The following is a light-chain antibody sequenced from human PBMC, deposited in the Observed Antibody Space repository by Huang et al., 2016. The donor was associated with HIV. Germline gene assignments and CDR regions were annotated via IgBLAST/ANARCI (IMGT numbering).Light chain of an antibody. CDR2: SAS. J-gene: IGKJ5*01. CDR3: QQYYSTPPIT. V-gene: IGKV1-NL1*01. CDR1: QGISNS. Sequence: DIQMTQSPSSLSASVGDRVTITCRASQGISNSLAWYQQKPGKAPQRLLYSASRLKSGVPSRFSCSGSGTDYTLTISSLQPEDFATYYCQQYYSTPPITFGQGTRLEIK.